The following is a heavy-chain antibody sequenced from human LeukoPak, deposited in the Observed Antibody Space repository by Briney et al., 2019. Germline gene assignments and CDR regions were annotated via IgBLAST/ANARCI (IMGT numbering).Heavy chain of an antibody. CDR3: ARFRGGYYGSGTYYYYYYMDV. J-gene: IGHJ6*03. CDR1: GYTFTSYD. V-gene: IGHV1-8*01. Sequence: ASVKVSCKASGYTFTSYDINWVRQATGQGLEWMGWMNPNSGNTGYAQKFQGRVTMTRNTSISTAYMELSSLRSEGTAVYYCARFRGGYYGSGTYYYYYYMDVWGKGTTVTISS. D-gene: IGHD3-10*01. CDR2: MNPNSGNT.